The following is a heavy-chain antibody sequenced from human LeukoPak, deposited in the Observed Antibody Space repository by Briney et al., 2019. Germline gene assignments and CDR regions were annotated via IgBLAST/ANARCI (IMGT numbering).Heavy chain of an antibody. CDR3: ARELVVPAAMNYFDY. J-gene: IGHJ4*02. V-gene: IGHV4-59*01. CDR1: GGSISSYY. CDR2: IYYSGST. Sequence: SETLSLTCTVSGGSISSYYWSWIRQPPGKGLEWIGYIYYSGSTNYNPSLKSRVTISVDTSKNQFSLKLSSVTAADTAVYYCARELVVPAAMNYFDYWGQGTLVTVSS. D-gene: IGHD2-2*01.